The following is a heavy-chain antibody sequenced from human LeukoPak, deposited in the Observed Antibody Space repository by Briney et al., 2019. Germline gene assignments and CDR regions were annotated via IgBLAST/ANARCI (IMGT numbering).Heavy chain of an antibody. D-gene: IGHD2-2*01. CDR3: ARDIVVVPAAIDSQYYYCYYGMDV. CDR2: ISYDGSNK. J-gene: IGHJ6*02. V-gene: IGHV3-30*04. CDR1: GFTFSSYA. Sequence: PGRSQRLFCAASGFTFSSYAMHWVRHAPGKGLEWVAVISYDGSNKYYADSVKGRFTISRDNSKNTLYLQMNSLRAEDTAVYYCARDIVVVPAAIDSQYYYCYYGMDVWGQGTTVTVSS.